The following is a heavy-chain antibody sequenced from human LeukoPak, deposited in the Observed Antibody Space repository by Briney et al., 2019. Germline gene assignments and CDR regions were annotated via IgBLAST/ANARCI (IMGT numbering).Heavy chain of an antibody. Sequence: GGSLRLSCAVSGFTLTNHGVSWVRQAPGKGLEWVSSISSSSSYIYYADSVKGRFTISRDNAKNSLYLQMNSLRAEDTAVYYCARDRSYYYDSSGYYLGVEEDYWGQGTLVTVSS. D-gene: IGHD3-22*01. CDR1: GFTLTNHG. CDR2: ISSSSSYI. J-gene: IGHJ4*02. CDR3: ARDRSYYYDSSGYYLGVEEDY. V-gene: IGHV3-21*01.